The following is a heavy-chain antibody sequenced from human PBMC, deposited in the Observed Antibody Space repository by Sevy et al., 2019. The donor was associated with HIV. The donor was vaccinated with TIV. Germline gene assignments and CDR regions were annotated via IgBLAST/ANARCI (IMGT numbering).Heavy chain of an antibody. V-gene: IGHV3-23*01. CDR2: ISASGDFT. D-gene: IGHD3-10*01. Sequence: GGSLRLSCADSGFTFSNYAMAWVRQAPGKGLEWVSAISASGDFTYYSDSVRGRFTVSRDKSKNTLFLQMNSLRAEDTALYYCAIKITMIRGDQGPLDYWGQGTLVTVSS. CDR3: AIKITMIRGDQGPLDY. J-gene: IGHJ4*02. CDR1: GFTFSNYA.